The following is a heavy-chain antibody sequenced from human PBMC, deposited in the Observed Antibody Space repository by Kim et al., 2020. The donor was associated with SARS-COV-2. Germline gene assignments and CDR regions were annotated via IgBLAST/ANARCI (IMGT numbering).Heavy chain of an antibody. V-gene: IGHV4-39*01. CDR3: ARLTWGSSYYYYGMDF. Sequence: SLKSRVTISVDTSKNQFSLKLSSVTAADTAVYYCARLTWGSSYYYYGMDFWGQGTTVTVSS. D-gene: IGHD7-27*01. J-gene: IGHJ6*02.